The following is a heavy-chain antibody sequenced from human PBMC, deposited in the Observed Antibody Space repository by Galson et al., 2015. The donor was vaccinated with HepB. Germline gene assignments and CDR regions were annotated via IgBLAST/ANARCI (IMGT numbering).Heavy chain of an antibody. Sequence: PALVKPTQTLTLTCTFSGFSLSTSGMCVSWIRQPPGKALEWLARIDWDDDKYYSTSLKTRLTISKDTSKNQVVLTMTNMDPVDTATYYCARTRLCYDSSGYYDYWGQGTLVTVSS. J-gene: IGHJ4*02. CDR1: GFSLSTSGMC. D-gene: IGHD3-22*01. CDR2: IDWDDDK. CDR3: ARTRLCYDSSGYYDY. V-gene: IGHV2-70*11.